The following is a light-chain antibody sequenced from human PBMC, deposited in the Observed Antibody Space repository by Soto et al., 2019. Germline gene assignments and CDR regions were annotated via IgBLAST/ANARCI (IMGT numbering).Light chain of an antibody. V-gene: IGKV3-15*01. CDR2: GAF. CDR3: QQYNDWPLT. Sequence: EIVMTQPPVTLSLSPGERVTLSWRASQSVSGNLAWYQQKPGQAPSLLIYGAFTRATGIPARFSATGSGTEFTLTISRLQYEDFALYYCQQYNDWPLTFGQGTKVDIK. J-gene: IGKJ1*01. CDR1: QSVSGN.